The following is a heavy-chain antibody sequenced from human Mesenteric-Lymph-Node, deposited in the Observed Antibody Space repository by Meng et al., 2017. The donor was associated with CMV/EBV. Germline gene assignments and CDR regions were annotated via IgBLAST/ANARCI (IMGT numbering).Heavy chain of an antibody. J-gene: IGHJ4*02. V-gene: IGHV6-1*01. CDR3: ARDRWAAGPFDY. CDR2: TYYRSKWYN. Sequence: SGDSVSSNSAAWNWIRPSPSRGLEWLGRTYYRSKWYNDYAVSVKSRITINPDTSKNQFSLQLNSVTPEDTAVYYCARDRWAAGPFDYWGQGTLVTVSS. D-gene: IGHD6-13*01. CDR1: GDSVSSNSAA.